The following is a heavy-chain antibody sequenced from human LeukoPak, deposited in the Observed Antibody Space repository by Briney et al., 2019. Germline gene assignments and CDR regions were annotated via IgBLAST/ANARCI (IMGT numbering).Heavy chain of an antibody. CDR1: GFTFSSYA. CDR3: ARIAAAGCDY. D-gene: IGHD6-13*01. CDR2: ISGSGGST. J-gene: IGHJ4*02. V-gene: IGHV3-23*01. Sequence: GGSLRLSCAASGFTFSSYAMSWVRQARGKGLEWVSAISGSGGSTYYADSVKGRFTMSRDNSKNTLYLQMNSLRAEDTAVYYCARIAAAGCDYWGQGTLVTVSS.